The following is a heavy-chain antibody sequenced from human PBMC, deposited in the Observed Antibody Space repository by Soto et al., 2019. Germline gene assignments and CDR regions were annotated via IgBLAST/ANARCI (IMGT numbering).Heavy chain of an antibody. V-gene: IGHV3-48*02. D-gene: IGHD5-18*01. CDR1: GITFRSFG. CDR2: IASGGTTT. J-gene: IGHJ4*02. Sequence: GGSLRLSCAASGITFRSFGMHWVRQAPGKGLEWVSYIASGGTTTFYTDSVKGRFTISRDNAKNSLYLQMNSLRDEDTAVYYCASSPSRGYSYGRLDDWGQGTLVTVSS. CDR3: ASSPSRGYSYGRLDD.